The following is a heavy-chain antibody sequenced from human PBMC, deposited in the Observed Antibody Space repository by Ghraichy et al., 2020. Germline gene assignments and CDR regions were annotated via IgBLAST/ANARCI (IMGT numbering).Heavy chain of an antibody. Sequence: GGSLRLSCAASGFTFSDYYMSWIRQAPGKGLEWVSYISSSGSTIYYADSVKGRFTISRDNAKNSLYLQMNSLRAADTAVYYCARVGAGRNYVEYYYGSGSYCLDYWGQGTLVTVSS. CDR2: ISSSGSTI. V-gene: IGHV3-11*01. J-gene: IGHJ4*02. CDR3: ARVGAGRNYVEYYYGSGSYCLDY. CDR1: GFTFSDYY. D-gene: IGHD3-10*01.